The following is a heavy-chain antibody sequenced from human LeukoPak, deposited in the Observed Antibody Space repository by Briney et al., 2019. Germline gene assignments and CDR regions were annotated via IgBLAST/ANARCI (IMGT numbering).Heavy chain of an antibody. CDR3: ATILNYYDSSGYFY. CDR2: FDPEDGET. Sequence: ASVKVSCKVSGYTLTELSMHWVRQAPGKGLEWMGGFDPEDGETIYAQKFQGRVTMTEDTSTDTAYMELSGLRSEDTAVYYCATILNYYDSSGYFYWGQGTLVTVSS. CDR1: GYTLTELS. J-gene: IGHJ4*02. D-gene: IGHD3-22*01. V-gene: IGHV1-24*01.